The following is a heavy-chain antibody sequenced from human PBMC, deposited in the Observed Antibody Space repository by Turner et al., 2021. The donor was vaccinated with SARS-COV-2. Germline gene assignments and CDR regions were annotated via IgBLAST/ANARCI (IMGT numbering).Heavy chain of an antibody. CDR2: IRWNSGSI. V-gene: IGHV3-9*01. CDR1: GFTFEAYA. J-gene: IGHJ6*02. CDR3: AKDGGYSSSWYSRDGMDV. D-gene: IGHD6-13*01. Sequence: EVQPGGPGGGLLQPGRSLRLSCAASGFTFEAYAMLWVRQAPGKGPEWVSGIRWNSGSIGYADSVKGRFTISRDNAKNSLYLQMNSLRAEDTALYYCAKDGGYSSSWYSRDGMDVWGQGTTVTVSS.